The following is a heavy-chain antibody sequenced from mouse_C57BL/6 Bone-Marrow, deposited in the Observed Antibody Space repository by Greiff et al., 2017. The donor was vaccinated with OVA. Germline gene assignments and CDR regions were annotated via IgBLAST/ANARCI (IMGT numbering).Heavy chain of an antibody. CDR3: ARREDGSDY. D-gene: IGHD2-3*01. V-gene: IGHV1-59*01. CDR2: IDPSDSYT. Sequence: VQLQQPGAELVRPGTSVKLSCKASGYTFTSYWMHWVKQRPGQGLEWIGVIDPSDSYTNYNQKFKGKATLTVDTSSSTAYMQLSSLTSEDSAVYYCARREDGSDYWGQGTTLTVSS. J-gene: IGHJ2*01. CDR1: GYTFTSYW.